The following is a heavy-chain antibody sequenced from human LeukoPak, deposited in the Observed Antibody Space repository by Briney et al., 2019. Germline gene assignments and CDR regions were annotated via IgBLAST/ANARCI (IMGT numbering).Heavy chain of an antibody. V-gene: IGHV4-39*07. CDR1: GGSISSSSYY. Sequence: PSETLSLTCTVSGGSISSSSYYWGWIRQPPGRGLEWIGSIYYSGSTYYNPSLKSRVTISVDTSKNQFSLKLSSVTAADTAVYYCRVGAFRAAFDIWGQGTMVTVSS. CDR2: IYYSGST. J-gene: IGHJ3*02. CDR3: RVGAFRAAFDI. D-gene: IGHD1-26*01.